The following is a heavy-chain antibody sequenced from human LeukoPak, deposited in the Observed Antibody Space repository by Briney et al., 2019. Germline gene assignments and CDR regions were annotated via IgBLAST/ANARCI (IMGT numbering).Heavy chain of an antibody. J-gene: IGHJ5*02. Sequence: PSGTLSLTCAVSGDSISSSNWWSWVRPPPGKGLEWIGQIYHSGSTIYNPSLKSRVTISLDKSKNQFSLELTSVTAADTAVYYCARSFRYSGYDYYFDPWGQGTLVTVSS. D-gene: IGHD5-12*01. CDR2: IYHSGST. V-gene: IGHV4-4*02. CDR3: ARSFRYSGYDYYFDP. CDR1: GDSISSSNW.